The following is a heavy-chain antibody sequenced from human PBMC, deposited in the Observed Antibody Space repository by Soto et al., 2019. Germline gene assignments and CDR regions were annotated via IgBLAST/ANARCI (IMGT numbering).Heavy chain of an antibody. V-gene: IGHV4-39*01. Sequence: QLQLQESGPGLVKPSETLSLTCTVSGGSISSSSYYWGWIRQPPGKGLEWIGSIYYSGSTYYNPSLKSRVTISVDTPKNQFSLKLSSVTAADTAVYYCARQGYGSGSYIYYYYGMDVWGQGTTVTVSS. CDR2: IYYSGST. D-gene: IGHD3-10*01. CDR1: GGSISSSSYY. J-gene: IGHJ6*02. CDR3: ARQGYGSGSYIYYYYGMDV.